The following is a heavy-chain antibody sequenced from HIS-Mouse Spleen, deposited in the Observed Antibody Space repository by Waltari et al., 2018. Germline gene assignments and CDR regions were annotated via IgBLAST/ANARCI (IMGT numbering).Heavy chain of an antibody. J-gene: IGHJ3*02. CDR3: ARDFHDFWSGYYGGDKKHDAFDI. Sequence: QVQLQESGPGLVKPSETLSLTCTVSGGSISSYYWSWLRQPAGKGVEWIGRIYTSGSTNYNPSLKSRVTMSVDTSKNQFSLKLSSVTATDTAVYYCARDFHDFWSGYYGGDKKHDAFDIWGQGTMVTVSS. V-gene: IGHV4-4*07. CDR2: IYTSGST. D-gene: IGHD3-3*01. CDR1: GGSISSYY.